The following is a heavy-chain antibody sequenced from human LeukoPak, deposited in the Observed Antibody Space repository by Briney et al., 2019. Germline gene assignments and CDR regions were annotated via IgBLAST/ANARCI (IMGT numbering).Heavy chain of an antibody. D-gene: IGHD1-1*01. CDR1: GGTFSSYA. Sequence: ASVEVFCKASGGTFSSYAISWVRQAPGQGLEWMGGIIPIFGTANCAQKFQGRVTITTDESTSTAYMELSSLRSEDTAVYYCARDKVRASDNDYYYYMDVWGKGTTVTVSS. CDR2: IIPIFGTA. CDR3: ARDKVRASDNDYYYYMDV. J-gene: IGHJ6*03. V-gene: IGHV1-69*05.